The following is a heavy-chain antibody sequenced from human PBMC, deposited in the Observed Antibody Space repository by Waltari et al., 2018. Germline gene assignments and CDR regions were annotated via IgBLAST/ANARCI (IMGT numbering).Heavy chain of an antibody. V-gene: IGHV4-59*01. D-gene: IGHD6-6*01. Sequence: QVQLQESGPGLVKPSETLSLTCTVSGGSISSYYWSWIRQPPGKGLEWIGYIYYSGSTNYTPSLKSRVTISVDTSKNQFSLKLSSVSAADTAVYYCARADLSSRISHFDWGQGTLVTVSS. CDR1: GGSISSYY. CDR3: ARADLSSRISHFD. CDR2: IYYSGST. J-gene: IGHJ4*02.